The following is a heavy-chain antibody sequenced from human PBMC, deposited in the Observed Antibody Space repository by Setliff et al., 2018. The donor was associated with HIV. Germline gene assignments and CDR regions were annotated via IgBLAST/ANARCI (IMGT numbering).Heavy chain of an antibody. D-gene: IGHD1-1*01. CDR2: FYYGGST. CDR3: VRTYNDLENYYHHYYYMDV. J-gene: IGHJ6*03. V-gene: IGHV4-39*01. Sequence: PSETLSLTCTVSGGSMRSRSDYWGWIRQAPGKGLEWIVIFYYGGSTYYNPSLKSRVTISVDTSKNQFSLKLRSVTAADTAVYYCVRTYNDLENYYHHYYYMDVWGKGTTVTVSS. CDR1: GGSMRSRSDY.